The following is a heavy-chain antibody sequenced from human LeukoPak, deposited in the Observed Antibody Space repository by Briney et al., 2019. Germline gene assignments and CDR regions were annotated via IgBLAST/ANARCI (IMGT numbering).Heavy chain of an antibody. J-gene: IGHJ4*02. CDR3: ARDLSLIALTD. V-gene: IGHV3-30*02. Sequence: GGSLRLSCAASGFIFSNYGMHWVRQAPGKGLEWVAFIRYDGSYTYYADSVKGRFTISRDNAKNTLYLQMNSLRAENTAVYYCARDLSLIALTDWGQGTLVTVSS. CDR2: IRYDGSYT. D-gene: IGHD3-22*01. CDR1: GFIFSNYG.